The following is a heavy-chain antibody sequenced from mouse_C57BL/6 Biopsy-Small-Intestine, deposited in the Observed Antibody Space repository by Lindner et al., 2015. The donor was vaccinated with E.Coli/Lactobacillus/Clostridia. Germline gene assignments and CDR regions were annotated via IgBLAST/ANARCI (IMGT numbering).Heavy chain of an antibody. CDR3: SRGGNLGWFAY. D-gene: IGHD2-1*01. V-gene: IGHV1-47*01. J-gene: IGHJ3*01. CDR1: GYTFTTYP. CDR2: FHPYNDDI. Sequence: VQLQESGPELVKPGASVKMSCKASGYTFTTYPIEWMKQNHGKSLEWIGSFHPYNDDIKYSEKFKGKATLTVEKSSNTVYLELSRLTSDDSAVYYCSRGGNLGWFAYWGQGTLVTVSA.